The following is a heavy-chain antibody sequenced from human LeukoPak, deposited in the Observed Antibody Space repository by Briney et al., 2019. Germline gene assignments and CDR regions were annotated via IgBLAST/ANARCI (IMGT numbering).Heavy chain of an antibody. D-gene: IGHD6-13*01. Sequence: PGGSLRLSCAASGFTFSSYAMHWVRQAPGKGLEWVAVISYGGSNKYYADSVKGRFTISRDNSKNTLYLQMNSLRAEDTAVYYCARDQSPGYSMALDAFDIWGQGTMVTVSS. V-gene: IGHV3-30-3*01. J-gene: IGHJ3*02. CDR1: GFTFSSYA. CDR3: ARDQSPGYSMALDAFDI. CDR2: ISYGGSNK.